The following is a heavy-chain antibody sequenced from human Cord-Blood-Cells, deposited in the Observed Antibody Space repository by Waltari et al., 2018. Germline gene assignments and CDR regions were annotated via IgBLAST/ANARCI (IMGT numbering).Heavy chain of an antibody. J-gene: IGHJ4*02. CDR2: ISYDGSNK. V-gene: IGHV3-30*18. CDR1: GFTFSSYG. D-gene: IGHD3-3*01. CDR3: AKDTDDFWSGYLDY. Sequence: QVQLVESGGGVVQPGRSLRLSCAASGFTFSSYGMHWVRQAPGKGLEWVAVISYDGSNKYYADSVKGRFTISRDNSKNTLYLQMNSLRAEDTAVYYCAKDTDDFWSGYLDYWGQGTLVTVSS.